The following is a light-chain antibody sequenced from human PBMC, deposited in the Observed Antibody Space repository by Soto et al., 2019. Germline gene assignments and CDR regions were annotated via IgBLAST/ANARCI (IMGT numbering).Light chain of an antibody. Sequence: EIVLTQSPGTLSLSPGESATLSCRAGQSVSSTYLAWYQQKPGQAPRLLIYGASSRATGIPDRFSGSGSGTDFTLTVSRLEPEDFAVYYCQQYGRSPPLYTFGQGTQLEIK. CDR2: GAS. CDR3: QQYGRSPPLYT. CDR1: QSVSSTY. V-gene: IGKV3-20*01. J-gene: IGKJ2*01.